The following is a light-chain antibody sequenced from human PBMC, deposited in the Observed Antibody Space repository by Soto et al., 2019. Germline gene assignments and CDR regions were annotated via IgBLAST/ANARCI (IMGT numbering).Light chain of an antibody. CDR2: AAS. CDR3: QKSHSIPYT. V-gene: IGKV1-39*01. CDR1: QTISSY. J-gene: IGKJ2*01. Sequence: DIQMTQSPSSLSASVGDRVTITCRASQTISSYLNWYQQKPGKAPKLLIYAASSLQSGVPSRFSGRGSGTDFTLTISSLQPEDFATYYCQKSHSIPYTFGQGTKLEIK.